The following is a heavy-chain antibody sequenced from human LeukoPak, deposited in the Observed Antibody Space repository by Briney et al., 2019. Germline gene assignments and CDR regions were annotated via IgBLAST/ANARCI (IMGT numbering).Heavy chain of an antibody. CDR2: INPNSGGT. Sequence: ASVEVSCKTSGYSFTDYYMHWVRQAPGQGLEWMGWINPNSGGTSSAQKFQGRVTMTRDTSITTVYVEVSWLTSDDTAIYYCARADRLHGGPYLIGPWGQGTLVTVSS. D-gene: IGHD2-21*01. CDR1: GYSFTDYY. CDR3: ARADRLHGGPYLIGP. V-gene: IGHV1-2*02. J-gene: IGHJ5*02.